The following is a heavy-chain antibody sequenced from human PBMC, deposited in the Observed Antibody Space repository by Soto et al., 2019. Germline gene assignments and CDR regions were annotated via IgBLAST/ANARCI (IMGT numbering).Heavy chain of an antibody. Sequence: QVQLQQWGAGLLKPSETLSLTCVVSGGSFSGYYWSWIRQPPGKGLEWIGEINHSGSTNYKPSIKSRVTISVDTSKNRFSLKLSSVTAADTAVYYCARGVRCFSGGSGSAGWFDPWGQGTLVTVSP. CDR3: ARGVRCFSGGSGSAGWFDP. CDR1: GGSFSGYY. J-gene: IGHJ5*02. CDR2: INHSGST. V-gene: IGHV4-34*01. D-gene: IGHD2-15*01.